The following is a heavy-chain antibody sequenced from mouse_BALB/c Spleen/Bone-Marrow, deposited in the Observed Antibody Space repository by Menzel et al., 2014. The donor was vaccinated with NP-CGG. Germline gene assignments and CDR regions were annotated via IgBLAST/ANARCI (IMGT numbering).Heavy chain of an antibody. CDR1: GYSITSGYY. J-gene: IGHJ4*01. CDR3: AYYYYAMDY. CDR2: ISYDGSN. V-gene: IGHV3-6*02. Sequence: VQLKESGPGLVKPSQSLSLTCSVTGYSITSGYYWNWIRQFPGNKLEWMGYISYDGSNNYNPSLKNRISITRDTSKNQFFLKLNSVTTEDTATYYCAYYYYAMDYWGQGTSVTVSS.